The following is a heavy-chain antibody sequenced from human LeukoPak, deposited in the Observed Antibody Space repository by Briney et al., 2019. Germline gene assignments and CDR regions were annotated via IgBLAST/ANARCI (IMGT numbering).Heavy chain of an antibody. CDR2: IYPGDSDT. J-gene: IGHJ4*02. CDR1: GYSFNSYW. D-gene: IGHD3-10*01. V-gene: IGHV5-51*01. Sequence: GESLKISCKGSGYSFNSYWIGWVRQMPGKGLEWMGIIYPGDSDTRDSPSFQGQVTISADKSITTAYLQWSSLKPSDTAMYYCARRAVRGSSYPPFDHWGQGTLVTVSS. CDR3: ARRAVRGSSYPPFDH.